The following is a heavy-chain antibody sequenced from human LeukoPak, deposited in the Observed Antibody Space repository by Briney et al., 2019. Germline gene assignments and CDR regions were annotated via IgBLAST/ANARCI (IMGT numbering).Heavy chain of an antibody. CDR1: GYTFTNYY. CDR3: ARGYYDSSADY. Sequence: ASVKVSCKASGYTFTNYYMHWVRQAPGQGLEWMGMINPSGGSTTYAQKFQGRVTMTRDTSTSTAYMELSRLKSDDTAVYYCARGYYDSSADYWGQGTQVTVSS. J-gene: IGHJ4*02. D-gene: IGHD3-22*01. CDR2: INPSGGST. V-gene: IGHV1-46*01.